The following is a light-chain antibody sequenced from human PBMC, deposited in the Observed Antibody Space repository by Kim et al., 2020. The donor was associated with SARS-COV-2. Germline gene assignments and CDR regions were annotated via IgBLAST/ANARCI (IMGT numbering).Light chain of an antibody. CDR2: GAS. V-gene: IGKV3-15*01. CDR3: QQYNDWPPWT. J-gene: IGKJ1*01. Sequence: EIVMTQYPATLSVSPGERATLSCRASQSINNNLAWYQQKPGQAPRLLIYGASTRASDFPPRFSGSGSGTEFTLTISSLQPEDFAVYYCQQYNDWPPWTFGQGTKVEIK. CDR1: QSINNN.